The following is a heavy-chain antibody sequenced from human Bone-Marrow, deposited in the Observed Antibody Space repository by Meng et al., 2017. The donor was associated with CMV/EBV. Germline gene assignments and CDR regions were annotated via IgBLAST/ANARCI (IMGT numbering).Heavy chain of an antibody. CDR2: IIPILGIA. CDR1: GGTFSSYT. J-gene: IGHJ5*02. D-gene: IGHD2-2*01. V-gene: IGHV1-69*02. Sequence: SVKVSCKASGGTFSSYTISWVRQAPGQGLEWMGRIIPILGIANYAQKFQGRVTITADKSTSTAYTELSSLRSEDTAVYYCARVEGYCSSTSCYGWFDPWGQGTLVTVSS. CDR3: ARVEGYCSSTSCYGWFDP.